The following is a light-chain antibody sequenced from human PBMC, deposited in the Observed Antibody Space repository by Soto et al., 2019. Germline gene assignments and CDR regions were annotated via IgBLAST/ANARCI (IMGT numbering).Light chain of an antibody. J-gene: IGKJ1*01. V-gene: IGKV3-15*01. CDR1: QSVSSN. Sequence: EIVMTQSPATLSVSPGERATLSCRASQSVSSNLAWYQQKPGQAPRLLIYGASTRATGIPARFSGSGSGTEFTLTISSLQSEDFAVYYCQKYNNWPPETFGQGTKVDI. CDR2: GAS. CDR3: QKYNNWPPET.